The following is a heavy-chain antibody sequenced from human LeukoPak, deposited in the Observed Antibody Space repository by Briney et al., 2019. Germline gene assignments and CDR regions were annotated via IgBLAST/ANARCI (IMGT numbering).Heavy chain of an antibody. J-gene: IGHJ4*02. CDR2: ISGSGGST. D-gene: IGHD2-15*01. CDR1: GFTFSSYS. Sequence: GGSLRLSCAASGFTFSSYSMSWVRQAPGKGLEWVSAISGSGGSTYYADSVKGRFTISRDNSKNTLYLQMNSLRAEDTAVYYCAKSTRSGGSCYDYWGQGTLVTVSS. CDR3: AKSTRSGGSCYDY. V-gene: IGHV3-23*01.